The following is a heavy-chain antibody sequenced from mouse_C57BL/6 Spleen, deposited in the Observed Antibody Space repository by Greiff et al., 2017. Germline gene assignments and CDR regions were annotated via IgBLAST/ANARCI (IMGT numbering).Heavy chain of an antibody. CDR1: GYSITSGYY. CDR2: ISYDGSN. Sequence: EVQLQESGPGLVKPSQSLSLTCSVTGYSITSGYYRNWIRQFPGNKLEWMGYISYDGSNNYNPSLKNRISITRDTSENQFILKLNSVTTEDTATYYGARVYYGNYLDYWGQGTTLTVSS. J-gene: IGHJ2*01. D-gene: IGHD2-1*01. CDR3: ARVYYGNYLDY. V-gene: IGHV3-6*01.